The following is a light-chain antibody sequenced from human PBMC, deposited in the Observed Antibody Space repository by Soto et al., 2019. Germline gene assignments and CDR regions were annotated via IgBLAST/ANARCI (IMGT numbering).Light chain of an antibody. V-gene: IGKV3D-15*01. CDR2: AAT. Sequence: EIVMTQSPATLSVSPGERATLSCRVSQSVSSDLAWYQQKPGQAPRLLVSAATNRATGSPARFSGSGSRTDFTLTISSLQAEDSAVYFCQQYNNWPTWTFGQGTKVDIK. CDR3: QQYNNWPTWT. J-gene: IGKJ1*01. CDR1: QSVSSD.